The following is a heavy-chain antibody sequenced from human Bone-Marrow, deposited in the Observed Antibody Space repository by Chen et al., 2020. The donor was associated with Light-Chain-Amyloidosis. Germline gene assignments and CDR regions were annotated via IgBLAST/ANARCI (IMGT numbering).Heavy chain of an antibody. Sequence: QVQLQQWGAGLLKPSETLFLTCAVYGGSFSGYYWNWIRQPPGKGLEWIGRIYTDGSVNYNPSNASLMTRITMSIDTSKRQFSLKLSSMTAADTAIYYCARLTVAGYFDLWGQGALVTVS. D-gene: IGHD6-19*01. CDR1: GGSFSGYY. V-gene: IGHV4-59*10. CDR2: IYTDGSV. J-gene: IGHJ4*02. CDR3: ARLTVAGYFDL.